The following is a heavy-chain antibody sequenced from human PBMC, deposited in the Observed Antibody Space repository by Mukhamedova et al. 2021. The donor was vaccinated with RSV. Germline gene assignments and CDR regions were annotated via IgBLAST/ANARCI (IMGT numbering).Heavy chain of an antibody. CDR2: ISYDGNNK. D-gene: IGHD3-22*01. Sequence: ISYDGNNKYYADFVRGRFTISRDTSKNSLYLQMSSLRAEDTAVYYCARDTDDSSGYWGQGTLVTVSS. V-gene: IGHV3-30*15. J-gene: IGHJ4*02. CDR3: ARDTDDSSGY.